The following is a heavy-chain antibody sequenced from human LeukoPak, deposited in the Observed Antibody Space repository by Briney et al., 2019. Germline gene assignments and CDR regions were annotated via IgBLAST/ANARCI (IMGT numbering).Heavy chain of an antibody. Sequence: ASVKVSCKASGYTFTGYYMHWVRQAPGQGLEWMGWINPNSGGTNYAQKFQGRVTMTRDTSISTAYMELRSLRSDDTAVYYCARDVNILYYYDSSGYATPFDYWGQGTLVTVSS. V-gene: IGHV1-2*02. D-gene: IGHD3-22*01. J-gene: IGHJ4*02. CDR1: GYTFTGYY. CDR3: ARDVNILYYYDSSGYATPFDY. CDR2: INPNSGGT.